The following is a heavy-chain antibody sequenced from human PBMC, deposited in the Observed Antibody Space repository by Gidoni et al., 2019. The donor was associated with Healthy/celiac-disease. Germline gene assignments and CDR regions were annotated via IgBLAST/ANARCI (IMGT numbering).Heavy chain of an antibody. Sequence: QVTLLESGPALVKPTQTLTLTCTFSGLSLSTSGMFGVWIRQLPGKALEWLAIIDWDDDKYYSTSLKTRLTISKETSNNQVVLRMTSMDPVETATYYCARTQNQYDSSGYDLDYWGKGTLVTVSS. CDR2: IDWDDDK. CDR3: ARTQNQYDSSGYDLDY. J-gene: IGHJ4*02. D-gene: IGHD3-22*01. V-gene: IGHV2-70*01. CDR1: GLSLSTSGMF.